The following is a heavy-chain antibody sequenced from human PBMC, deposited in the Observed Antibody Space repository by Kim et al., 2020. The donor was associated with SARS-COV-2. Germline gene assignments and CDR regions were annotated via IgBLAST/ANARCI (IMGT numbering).Heavy chain of an antibody. CDR3: ARLKGNYDILTGHYYYWYFDV. V-gene: IGHV4-31*03. D-gene: IGHD3-9*01. J-gene: IGHJ2*01. Sequence: SETLSLTCTVSGGSISSGGYYWSWIRQHPGKGLEWIGYIYYSGSTYYNPSLKSRVTISVDTSKNQFSLKMSSVTDADTAVYCCARLKGNYDILTGHYYYWYFDVWGRGTLVTVSS. CDR1: GGSISSGGYY. CDR2: IYYSGST.